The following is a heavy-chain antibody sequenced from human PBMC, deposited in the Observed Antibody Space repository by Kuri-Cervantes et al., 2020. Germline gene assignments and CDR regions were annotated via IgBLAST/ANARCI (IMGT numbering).Heavy chain of an antibody. CDR1: GGSFSGYY. V-gene: IGHV4-34*01. J-gene: IGHJ2*01. Sequence: GSLRLSCAVYGGSFSGYYWSWIRQPPGKGLEWIGEINHSGSTNYNPSLKSRVTISVDTSKNQFSLKLSSVTAADTAVYYCARDRSERITIFGVVTEYWYFDLWGRGTLVTVSS. CDR2: INHSGST. CDR3: ARDRSERITIFGVVTEYWYFDL. D-gene: IGHD3-3*01.